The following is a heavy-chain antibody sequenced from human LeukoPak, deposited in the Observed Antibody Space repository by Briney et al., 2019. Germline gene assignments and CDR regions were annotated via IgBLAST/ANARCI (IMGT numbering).Heavy chain of an antibody. V-gene: IGHV3-23*01. Sequence: GGSLRLSCAASGFTFSTYAMSWVRQAPGKGLEWVSAISGSGGSTYYADPVKGRFTISRDNSKNTLFLQMNSLRAEDTAVYYCAITSIAAAARQGYWGQGTLVTVSS. CDR1: GFTFSTYA. D-gene: IGHD6-13*01. J-gene: IGHJ4*02. CDR3: AITSIAAAARQGY. CDR2: ISGSGGST.